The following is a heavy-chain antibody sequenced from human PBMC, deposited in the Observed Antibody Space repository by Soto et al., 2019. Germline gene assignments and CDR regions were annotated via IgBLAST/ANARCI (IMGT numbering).Heavy chain of an antibody. D-gene: IGHD3-10*01. CDR2: ISGSGGST. J-gene: IGHJ6*02. CDR3: AKGASGYYYYGMDV. V-gene: IGHV3-23*01. Sequence: EVQLLESGGGLVQPGGSLRLSCAASGFTFSSYAMSWVRQAPGKGLEWVSAISGSGGSTYYADSVKGRFTISRDNSKNTLYLQFNSLRAQDTAVYYCAKGASGYYYYGMDVWGQGTTVTVSS. CDR1: GFTFSSYA.